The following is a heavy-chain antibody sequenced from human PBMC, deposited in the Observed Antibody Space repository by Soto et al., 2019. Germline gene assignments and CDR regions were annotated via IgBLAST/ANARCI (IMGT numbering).Heavy chain of an antibody. CDR1: GGSISSGGYY. D-gene: IGHD2-2*01. CDR3: ASLYCSSTSCPNWFDP. CDR2: IYYSGST. J-gene: IGHJ5*02. Sequence: QVQLQESGPGLVKPSQTLSLTCTVSGGSISSGGYYWSWIRQHPGKGLEWIGYIYYSGSTYYNPSLKSRVTISVDTSKNQFAQKLSSVTAADTAVYYCASLYCSSTSCPNWFDPWGQGTLVTVSS. V-gene: IGHV4-31*03.